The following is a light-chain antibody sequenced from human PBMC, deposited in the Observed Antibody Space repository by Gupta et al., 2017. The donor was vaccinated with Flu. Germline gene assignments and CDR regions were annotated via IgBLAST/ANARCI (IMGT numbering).Light chain of an antibody. V-gene: IGLV2-14*04. CDR2: DVS. Sequence: SITISCTGTSSDVGGYNYVSWYQQHPGQAPKLMMDDVSNRPSGGSNRGSGSKSGNTAAMTSSGLQAEDEADYYCSSYTSSSTLVFGGGTRLTVL. CDR1: SSDVGGYNY. J-gene: IGLJ3*02. CDR3: SSYTSSSTLV.